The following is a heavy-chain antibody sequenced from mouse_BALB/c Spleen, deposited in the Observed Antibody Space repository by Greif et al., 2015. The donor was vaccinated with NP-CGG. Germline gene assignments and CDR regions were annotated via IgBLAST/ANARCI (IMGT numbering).Heavy chain of an antibody. CDR3: ARDGNYGFAY. V-gene: IGHV1-9*01. Sequence: QVQLQQSGAELMKPGASVKISCKATGYTFSSYWIEWVKQRPGHGLEWIGEILPGSGSTNYNGKFKGKATFTADTSSNTAYMQLSSLTSEDSAVYYCARDGNYGFAYWGQGTLVTVSA. CDR1: GYTFSSYW. J-gene: IGHJ3*01. D-gene: IGHD2-1*01. CDR2: ILPGSGST.